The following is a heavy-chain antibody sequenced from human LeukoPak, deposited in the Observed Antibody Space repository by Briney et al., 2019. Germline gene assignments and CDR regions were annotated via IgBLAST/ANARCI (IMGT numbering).Heavy chain of an antibody. Sequence: SETLSLTCTVSGASISSYYWNWIRQPPGKGLEWIGYIYYTGSTNYNPSLKSRVTISVDTSKNQFSLKLSSVTAADTAVYYCARDRGTYYYDSSGLSLYYYYGMDVWGQGTTVTVSS. CDR3: ARDRGTYYYDSSGLSLYYYYGMDV. CDR1: GASISSYY. CDR2: IYYTGST. V-gene: IGHV4-59*12. D-gene: IGHD3-22*01. J-gene: IGHJ6*02.